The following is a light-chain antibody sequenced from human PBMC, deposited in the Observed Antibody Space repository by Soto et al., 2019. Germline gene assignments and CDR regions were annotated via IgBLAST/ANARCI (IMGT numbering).Light chain of an antibody. Sequence: EIVLTQSPGTLSLSPGERATLSCRASQSVPKNYLAWYQQKPGQAPRLLIDDASRRAAGIPDRFSGSGSGTDFTLTISRLEPEDFAVYYCQQCATPPLTFGQGTKVEIK. CDR3: QQCATPPLT. CDR1: QSVPKNY. J-gene: IGKJ1*01. V-gene: IGKV3-20*01. CDR2: DAS.